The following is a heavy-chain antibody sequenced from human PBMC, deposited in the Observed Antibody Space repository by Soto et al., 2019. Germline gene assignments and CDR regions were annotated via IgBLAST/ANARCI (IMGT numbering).Heavy chain of an antibody. V-gene: IGHV1-3*01. CDR3: ARHRYYEGSVPGYGMDV. CDR1: GYTFTNYA. D-gene: IGHD3-16*01. Sequence: ASVKVSCKASGYTFTNYAMHWVRQAPGQRLEWMGWINAGNGNTKYSQKFQGRVTITRDTSASTAYMELSSLRSEDTALYYCARHRYYEGSVPGYGMDVWGQGTTVTVSS. J-gene: IGHJ6*02. CDR2: INAGNGNT.